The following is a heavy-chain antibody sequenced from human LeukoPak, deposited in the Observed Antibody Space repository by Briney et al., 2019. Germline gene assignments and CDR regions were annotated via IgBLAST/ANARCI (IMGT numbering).Heavy chain of an antibody. CDR2: IYTSGST. J-gene: IGHJ5*02. CDR3: ARVTSHRFDP. CDR1: GGSSSGYY. D-gene: IGHD1-14*01. Sequence: PSETLSLTCAVYGGSSSGYYWSWIRQPAGKGLEGIGRIYTSGSTNYNPSLKSRVTMSVDTSKNQFSLKLSSVTAADTAVYYCARVTSHRFDPWGQGTLVTVSS. V-gene: IGHV4-59*10.